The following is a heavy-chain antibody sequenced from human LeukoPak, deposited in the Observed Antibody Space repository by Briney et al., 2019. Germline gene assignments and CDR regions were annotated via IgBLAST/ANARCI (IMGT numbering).Heavy chain of an antibody. V-gene: IGHV1-2*02. J-gene: IGHJ5*02. Sequence: SSVKVSCKASGDTFTGYYIQWVRQAPGQGLECMGWINPNSGGTNYAQKFQGRGSITRDRSISTAYTEANRLRSGDTAVYYCARGRNSSRWYFDWFDTWGQGTLVTVSS. D-gene: IGHD6-13*01. CDR1: GDTFTGYY. CDR3: ARGRNSSRWYFDWFDT. CDR2: INPNSGGT.